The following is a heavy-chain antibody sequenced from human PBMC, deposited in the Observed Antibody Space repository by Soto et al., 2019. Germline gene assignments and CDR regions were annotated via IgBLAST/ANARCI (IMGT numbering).Heavy chain of an antibody. V-gene: IGHV5-51*01. D-gene: IGHD3-22*01. CDR2: IYPGDSDT. J-gene: IGHJ4*02. CDR1: GYIFTSYW. Sequence: PGGSLKISCNGSGYIFTSYWIGWVRQMPGKGLEWMGIIYPGDSDTRYSPSFRGHVTISVTKSITTVFLQWSSLRASDTAMYYCARQIYDSDTGPNFQYYFDSWGQGTPVTVSS. CDR3: ARQIYDSDTGPNFQYYFDS.